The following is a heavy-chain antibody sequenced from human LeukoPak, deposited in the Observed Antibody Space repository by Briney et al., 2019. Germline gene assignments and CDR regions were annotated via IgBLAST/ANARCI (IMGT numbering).Heavy chain of an antibody. V-gene: IGHV1-2*04. CDR1: GYTFTGYY. D-gene: IGHD6-13*01. CDR3: ARGRYSSREVDY. J-gene: IGHJ4*02. CDR2: INPNSGGT. Sequence: ASVKVSCKASGYTFTGYYMHWVRQAPGQGLEWMGWINPNSGGTNYAQKFQGWVTMTRDTSISTAYTELSRLRSDDTAVYYCARGRYSSREVDYWGQGTLVTVSS.